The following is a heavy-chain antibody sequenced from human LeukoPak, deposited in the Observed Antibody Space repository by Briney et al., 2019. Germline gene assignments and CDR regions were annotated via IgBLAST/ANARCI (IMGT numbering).Heavy chain of an antibody. J-gene: IGHJ4*02. Sequence: ASVKVSCKASGYTFTNYYMHWVRQAPGQGLEWMGVIDPSAGSTTYAQKFQGRVTITADKSTSTAYMELSSLRSEDTAVYYCARGAAAGTGLLDYWGQGTLVTVSS. V-gene: IGHV1-46*01. CDR1: GYTFTNYY. CDR2: IDPSAGST. CDR3: ARGAAAGTGLLDY. D-gene: IGHD6-13*01.